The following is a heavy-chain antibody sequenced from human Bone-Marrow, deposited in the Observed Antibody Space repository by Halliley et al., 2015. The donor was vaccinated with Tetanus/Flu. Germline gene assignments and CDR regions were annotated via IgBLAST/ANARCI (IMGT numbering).Heavy chain of an antibody. J-gene: IGHJ6*02. Sequence: LERIGHMYNNGNTSYNPSLEGRLTMSVDPSKNQFSLKLSAVTAADTAVYYCARRRYSFDLEGLDVWGQGATVTVSS. V-gene: IGHV4-31*02. CDR2: MYNNGNT. CDR3: ARRRYSFDLEGLDV. D-gene: IGHD3-3*01.